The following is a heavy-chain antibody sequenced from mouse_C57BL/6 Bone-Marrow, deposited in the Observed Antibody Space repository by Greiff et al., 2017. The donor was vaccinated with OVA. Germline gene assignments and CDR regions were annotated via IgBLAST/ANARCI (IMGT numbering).Heavy chain of an antibody. CDR1: GYTFTSYW. V-gene: IGHV1-53*01. J-gene: IGHJ3*01. D-gene: IGHD1-1*01. CDR2: INPSNGGT. CDR3: ARSITTGVATDAY. Sequence: VQLQQPGTELVKPGASVKLSCKASGYTFTSYWMHWVKQRPGQGLEWIGNINPSNGGTNYNEKFKSKATLTVDKSSSTAYMQLSSLTSEDSAVYYCARSITTGVATDAYWGQGTLVTVSA.